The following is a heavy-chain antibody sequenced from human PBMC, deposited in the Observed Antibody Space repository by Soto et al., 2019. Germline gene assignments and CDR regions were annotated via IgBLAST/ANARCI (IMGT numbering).Heavy chain of an antibody. CDR2: INAGNGNT. CDR1: GYTFTSYA. D-gene: IGHD6-25*01. J-gene: IGHJ4*02. CDR3: ARGGEYSSGWYVDY. Sequence: QVQLVQSGAEEKKPGASVKVSCKASGYTFTSYAMHWVRQAPGQRLEWMGWINAGNGNTKYSQKFQGRVTITRDTAASTAYMEMSSLRSEDTAVYYCARGGEYSSGWYVDYWGQGTLVTVSS. V-gene: IGHV1-3*05.